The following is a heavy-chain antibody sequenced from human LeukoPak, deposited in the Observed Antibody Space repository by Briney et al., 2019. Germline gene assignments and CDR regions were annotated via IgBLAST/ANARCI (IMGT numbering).Heavy chain of an antibody. Sequence: SETLSLTCAVYGGSFSGYYWSWIRQPPGKGLEWIGYVYHSGLTYYNPSLKSRLAISVDTSKNQFSLNLNSVAAADTAMYYCARGGGGSSTVTIYWFDSWGQGALVTVSS. CDR3: ARGGGGSSTVTIYWFDS. CDR1: GGSFSGYY. V-gene: IGHV4-34*01. CDR2: VYHSGLT. D-gene: IGHD4-17*01. J-gene: IGHJ5*01.